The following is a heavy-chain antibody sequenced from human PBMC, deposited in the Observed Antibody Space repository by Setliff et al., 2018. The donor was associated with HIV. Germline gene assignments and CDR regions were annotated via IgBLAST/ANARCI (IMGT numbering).Heavy chain of an antibody. CDR2: IYYSGTT. Sequence: PSETLSLTCTVSGGSINSGGYYWSWIRQHPGKGLEWIGYIYYSGTTYYNPPLKSRVTISVDTSKNQFSLKLSSVTAADTAVYYCARNGPFPTDAFDIWGQGTKVTVSS. CDR3: ARNGPFPTDAFDI. V-gene: IGHV4-31*03. J-gene: IGHJ3*02. D-gene: IGHD1-1*01. CDR1: GGSINSGGYY.